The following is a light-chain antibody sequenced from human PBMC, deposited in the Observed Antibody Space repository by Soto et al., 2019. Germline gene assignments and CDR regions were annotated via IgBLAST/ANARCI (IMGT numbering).Light chain of an antibody. J-gene: IGKJ1*01. Sequence: EIVLTQSPGTLSLSPGERATLSCRASQSIARSYLVWYQQRPGQAPRLLIYATSSRATGIPDRFSGSGSGTDFTHTISRLEPEDFAVYYCQQYGGSLKWAFGQGTKVEIK. CDR2: ATS. CDR1: QSIARSY. CDR3: QQYGGSLKWA. V-gene: IGKV3-20*01.